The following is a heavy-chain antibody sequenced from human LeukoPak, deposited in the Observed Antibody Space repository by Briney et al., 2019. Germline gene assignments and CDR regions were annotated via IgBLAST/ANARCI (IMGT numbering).Heavy chain of an antibody. CDR3: ARVEGYYYDSSGPNPWDYYGMDV. V-gene: IGHV1-2*02. D-gene: IGHD3-22*01. J-gene: IGHJ6*02. CDR2: INPNSGGT. CDR1: GYTFTGYY. Sequence: ASVKVSCKASGYTFTGYYMHWVRQAPGQGLEWMGWINPNSGGTNYAQKFQGRVTMTRDTSISTANMELSRLRSDDTAVYYCARVEGYYYDSSGPNPWDYYGMDVWGQGTTVTVSS.